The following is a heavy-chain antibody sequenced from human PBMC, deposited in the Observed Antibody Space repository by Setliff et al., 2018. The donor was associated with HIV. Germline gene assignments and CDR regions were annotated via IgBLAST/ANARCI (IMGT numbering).Heavy chain of an antibody. CDR3: ARGRRDPQVRRKEVGYFDY. Sequence: ASVKVSCKASGYTFTGYYMHWVRQAPGQGLEWMGRINPNSGGTNYAQKFQGRVTMTRDTSKNQFSLKLSSVTAADTAVYYCARGRRDPQVRRKEVGYFDYWGQGTLVTVSS. CDR2: INPNSGGT. J-gene: IGHJ4*02. V-gene: IGHV1-2*06. CDR1: GYTFTGYY. D-gene: IGHD2-2*01.